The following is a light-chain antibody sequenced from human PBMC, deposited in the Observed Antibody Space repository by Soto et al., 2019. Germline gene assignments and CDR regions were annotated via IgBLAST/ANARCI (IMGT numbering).Light chain of an antibody. J-gene: IGKJ4*01. CDR1: QSVSSSY. CDR3: RQYGRSPT. V-gene: IGKV3-20*01. CDR2: GAS. Sequence: EIVLTQSPGTLSLSPGERATLSCRASQSVSSSYLAWYQQKPGQAPRLLIYGASSRATGIPNRFSGSGSGTHFNLTISRLETEDFAVYYCRQYGRSPTFGGGTKVEIK.